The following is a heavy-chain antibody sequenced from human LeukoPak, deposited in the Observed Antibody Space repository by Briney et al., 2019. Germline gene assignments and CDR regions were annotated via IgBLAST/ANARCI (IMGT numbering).Heavy chain of an antibody. J-gene: IGHJ6*02. CDR3: ARGQIVVVPAARGYYYYGMDV. Sequence: KPSETLSLTCTVSGGSVSSGSYYWSWIRQPPGKGLEWIGEINHSGSTNYNPSLKSRVTISVDTSKNQFSLKLSSVTAADTAVYYCARGQIVVVPAARGYYYYGMDVWGQGTTVTVSS. CDR1: GGSVSSGSYY. CDR2: INHSGST. V-gene: IGHV4-39*07. D-gene: IGHD2-2*01.